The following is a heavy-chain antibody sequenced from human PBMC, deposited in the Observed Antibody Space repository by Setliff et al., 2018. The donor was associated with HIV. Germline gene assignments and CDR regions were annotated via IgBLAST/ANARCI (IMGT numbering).Heavy chain of an antibody. CDR3: ARPRVFDSFDV. V-gene: IGHV1-2*06. J-gene: IGHJ3*01. Sequence: ASVKVSCKASAYSFTDYFIHWVRQAPGQGLEWIGRISPDNGAAEYAPQFQGRVIMTVDTSISTAYLEIPRLTSDDAAVYYCARPRVFDSFDVWGQGTMVTVSS. CDR1: AYSFTDYF. CDR2: ISPDNGAA.